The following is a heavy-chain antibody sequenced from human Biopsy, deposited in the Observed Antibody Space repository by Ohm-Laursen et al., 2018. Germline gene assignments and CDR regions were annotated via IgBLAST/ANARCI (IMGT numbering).Heavy chain of an antibody. D-gene: IGHD3-9*01. J-gene: IGHJ6*02. CDR3: ARVPAYPSIDGYYGLDL. V-gene: IGHV1-2*02. CDR1: GYTFAGYY. Sequence: ASVKVSCNPSGYTFAGYYLHWVRQAPGHGLEWMGWINPNSGNANYAQSFQGRLTVTRDTSISTAYMELTSLTFDDTAIYYCARVPAYPSIDGYYGLDLWGQGATVIVSS. CDR2: INPNSGNA.